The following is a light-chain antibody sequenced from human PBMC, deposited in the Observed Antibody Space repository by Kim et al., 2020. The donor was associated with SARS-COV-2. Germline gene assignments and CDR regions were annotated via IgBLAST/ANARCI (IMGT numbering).Light chain of an antibody. V-gene: IGLV2-14*01. CDR2: DVT. CDR1: SSDVGNHNS. J-gene: IGLJ1*01. CDR3: SSFAGSNTLYV. Sequence: QSALTQPASVSGSPGQSITISCTGTSSDVGNHNSVSWYQQHPGKAPKVLIYDVTKRPSGVSNRFSGSKSGNTASLTISGLQAEDEADYSCSSFAGSNTLYVFGTGTKVTVL.